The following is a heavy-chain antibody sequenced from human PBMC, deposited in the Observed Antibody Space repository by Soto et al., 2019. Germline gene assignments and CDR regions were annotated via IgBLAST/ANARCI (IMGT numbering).Heavy chain of an antibody. CDR1: TVSMDSRYHY. CDR3: ARIYWLRDSSGYHHPFDY. J-gene: IGHJ4*02. D-gene: IGHD3-22*01. Sequence: PSETLSLTCTVSTVSMDSRYHYLRWHRQSPWRGLEWIGHFYHSGSTYYNPSLRSRASISNDLSKNQFFLELRSVTGADTAVYFCARIYWLRDSSGYHHPFDYRGQGTLVTLSS. V-gene: IGHV4-30-4*01. CDR2: FYHSGST.